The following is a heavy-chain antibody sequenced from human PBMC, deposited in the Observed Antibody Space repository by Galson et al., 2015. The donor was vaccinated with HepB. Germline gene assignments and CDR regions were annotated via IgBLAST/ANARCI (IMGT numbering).Heavy chain of an antibody. CDR2: MNAANGNT. J-gene: IGHJ3*02. V-gene: IGHV1-3*01. D-gene: IGHD3-9*01. Sequence: SVKVSCKVSGYTFNTYGIHWVRQAPGQRLEWVGWMNAANGNTKDSQKFQGRLTITRDTSASTAYMELSSLRSEDTAVYYCARDYDVLTGYYNTAFNIWGQGTMVTVSS. CDR1: GYTFNTYG. CDR3: ARDYDVLTGYYNTAFNI.